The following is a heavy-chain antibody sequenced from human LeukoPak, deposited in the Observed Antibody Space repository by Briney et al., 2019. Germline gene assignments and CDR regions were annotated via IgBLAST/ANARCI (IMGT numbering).Heavy chain of an antibody. D-gene: IGHD5-12*01. V-gene: IGHV4-34*01. CDR2: INHSGST. CDR3: ARVRSGYDSRYSRYYYFDY. Sequence: SETLSLTCAVYGGSFSGYYWSWIRQPPGKGLGWIGEINHSGSTNYNPSLKSRVTISVDTSKNQFSLKLSSVTAADTAVYYCARVRSGYDSRYSRYYYFDYWGQGTLVTVSS. CDR1: GGSFSGYY. J-gene: IGHJ4*02.